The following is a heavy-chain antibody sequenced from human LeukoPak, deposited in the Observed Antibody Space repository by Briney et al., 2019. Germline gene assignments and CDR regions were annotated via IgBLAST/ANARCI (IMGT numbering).Heavy chain of an antibody. D-gene: IGHD6-19*01. V-gene: IGHV4-39*07. Sequence: SETLSLTCTVSGGSISSSCYYSGWIRQPPGKGLEWVGSIYYSGSTYYNPSLKSRVSISVDTSRNQVSLRLSSVTAADTAVYYCAKATQWLAFDYWGQGTLATVSS. CDR3: AKATQWLAFDY. CDR1: GGSISSSCYY. J-gene: IGHJ4*02. CDR2: IYYSGST.